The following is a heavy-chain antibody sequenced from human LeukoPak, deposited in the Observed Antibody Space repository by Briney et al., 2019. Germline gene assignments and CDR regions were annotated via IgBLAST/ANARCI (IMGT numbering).Heavy chain of an antibody. CDR2: ISGSGGNS. CDR3: AKERQGGNSYGDEAFYFDY. D-gene: IGHD4-23*01. Sequence: GGSLRLSCTASGFSFDTYTMNWVRQVPGKGLEWVSGISGSGGNSYYADSVKGRFTISRDNSKNTLYLQMHSLKAEDTAIYYCAKERQGGNSYGDEAFYFDYWGQGTLVTVSS. CDR1: GFSFDTYT. J-gene: IGHJ4*02. V-gene: IGHV3-23*01.